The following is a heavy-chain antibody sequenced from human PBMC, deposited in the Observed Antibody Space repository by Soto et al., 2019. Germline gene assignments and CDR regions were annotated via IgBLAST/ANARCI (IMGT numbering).Heavy chain of an antibody. V-gene: IGHV3-53*01. J-gene: IGHJ4*02. Sequence: GGSLRLSCAASGFTVSSNYMSWVRQAPGKGLEWVSVIYSGGSTYYADSVKGRFTISRDNSKNTLYLQMNSLRAEDTAVYYCARRGYSGYDSEYFDYWGQATLVTAPQ. CDR3: ARRGYSGYDSEYFDY. D-gene: IGHD5-12*01. CDR1: GFTVSSNY. CDR2: IYSGGST.